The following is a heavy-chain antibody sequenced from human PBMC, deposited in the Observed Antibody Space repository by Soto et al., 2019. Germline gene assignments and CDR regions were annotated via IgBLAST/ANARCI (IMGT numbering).Heavy chain of an antibody. V-gene: IGHV3-33*01. CDR2: IRYDGSNK. D-gene: IGHD3-10*01. Sequence: QVPLVESGGGVVQPGRSLRLSCAASGFSFSNYDIHWVRQAPGKGLEWVAFIRYDGSNKYYADSVKGRFTIYRDNSKNTLYLQMDSLRVEDTAVYYCARGGGGLLWFGEPPYWGQGTLVAVSS. CDR3: ARGGGGLLWFGEPPY. CDR1: GFSFSNYD. J-gene: IGHJ4*02.